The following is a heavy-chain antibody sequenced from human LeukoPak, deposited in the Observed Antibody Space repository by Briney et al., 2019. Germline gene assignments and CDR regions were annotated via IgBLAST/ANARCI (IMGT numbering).Heavy chain of an antibody. Sequence: GGSLRLSCAASGFTVSTNYMSWVRQAPGKGLVWVSRINSAGSSTSYADSVKGRFTISRDNAKNTLDLQMNSLRVEDTAVYYCALSIGPNWFDRWGQGTLVTVSA. CDR2: INSAGSST. CDR3: ALSIGPNWFDR. D-gene: IGHD2-15*01. V-gene: IGHV3-74*01. J-gene: IGHJ5*02. CDR1: GFTVSTNY.